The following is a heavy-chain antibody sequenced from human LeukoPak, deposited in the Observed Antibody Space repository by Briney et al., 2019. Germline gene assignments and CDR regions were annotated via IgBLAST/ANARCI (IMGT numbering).Heavy chain of an antibody. Sequence: GESLKISCAASGFTFSNTWMSLVRQVAGKGLEWVGRIKSKIDGGTTDYAAPVKGRFTISRDDSKNTLYMQMNSLKTEDTAVYYCTTGESGIVTTIRIEPDAFDIWGQGTMVTVSS. J-gene: IGHJ3*02. V-gene: IGHV3-15*01. CDR1: GFTFSNTW. D-gene: IGHD5-12*01. CDR2: IKSKIDGGTT. CDR3: TTGESGIVTTIRIEPDAFDI.